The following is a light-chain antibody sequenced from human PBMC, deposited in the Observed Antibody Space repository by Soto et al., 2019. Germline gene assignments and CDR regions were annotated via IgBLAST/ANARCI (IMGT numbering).Light chain of an antibody. CDR1: QSIRTD. J-gene: IGKJ1*01. CDR3: QQYDSSPRT. Sequence: EVVMTQSPATLSVSPGERATLSCRASQSIRTDLAWYQQKPGQAPSLLIFSASTRATGVPARFSGSGFGTDFTLTIDRLEPEDFAVYYCQQYDSSPRTFGQGTKVDIK. CDR2: SAS. V-gene: IGKV3-15*01.